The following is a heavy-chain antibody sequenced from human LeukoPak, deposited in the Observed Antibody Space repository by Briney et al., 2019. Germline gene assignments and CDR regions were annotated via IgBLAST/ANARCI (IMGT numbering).Heavy chain of an antibody. CDR2: INPDGSLK. D-gene: IGHD1-26*01. CDR3: ARVVGATTY. CDR1: GFTFSDFW. Sequence: GGSLRLSCAASGFTFSDFWMTWVRQAPGKGLEWMANINPDGSLKRYVASVKGRFTISRDNARSSLYLQMNSLRAEDTAVYYCARVVGATTYWGQGTLVTVSS. J-gene: IGHJ4*02. V-gene: IGHV3-7*01.